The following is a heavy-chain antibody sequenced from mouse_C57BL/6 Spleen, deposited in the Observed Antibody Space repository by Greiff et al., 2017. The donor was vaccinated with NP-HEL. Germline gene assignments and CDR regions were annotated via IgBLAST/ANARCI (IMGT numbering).Heavy chain of an antibody. V-gene: IGHV1-82*01. J-gene: IGHJ2*01. D-gene: IGHD1-1*01. CDR2: IYPGDGDT. CDR1: GYAFSSSW. CDR3: ARAYYYGSSPFDY. Sequence: QVQLQQSGPELVKPGASVKISCKASGYAFSSSWMNWVKQRPGKGLEWIGRIYPGDGDTNYNGKFKGKATLTADKSSSTAYMQLSSLTSEDSAVYVCARAYYYGSSPFDYWGQGTTLTVSS.